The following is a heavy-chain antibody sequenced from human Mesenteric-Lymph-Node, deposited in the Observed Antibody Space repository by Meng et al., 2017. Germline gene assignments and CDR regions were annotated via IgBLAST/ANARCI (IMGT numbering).Heavy chain of an antibody. CDR1: GFTFTGSA. CDR2: IRSKANNYAT. D-gene: IGHD5-12*01. CDR3: AENSGLDLDEN. Sequence: LSLTCAASGFTFTGSAMHWVCQTPGKGLEWVGHIRSKANNYATAYAASVKGRFTISRDDSRTTAYLQMNSPKTEDTAVYYCAENSGLDLDENWGQGTLVTVSS. J-gene: IGHJ4*02. V-gene: IGHV3-73*01.